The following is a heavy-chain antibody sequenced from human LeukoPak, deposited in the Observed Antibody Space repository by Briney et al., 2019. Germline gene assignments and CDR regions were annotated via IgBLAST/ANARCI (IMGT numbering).Heavy chain of an antibody. CDR3: ARGGNGWYFDL. J-gene: IGHJ2*01. CDR1: GGSISSSSYY. Sequence: PSETLSLTCTVSGGSISSSSYYWGWIRQPPGKGLEWIGSIYYSGSTYYNPSLKSRVTISVDTSKNQFSLKPSSVTAADTAVYFCARGGNGWYFDLWGRGTLVTVSS. V-gene: IGHV4-39*01. CDR2: IYYSGST. D-gene: IGHD1-14*01.